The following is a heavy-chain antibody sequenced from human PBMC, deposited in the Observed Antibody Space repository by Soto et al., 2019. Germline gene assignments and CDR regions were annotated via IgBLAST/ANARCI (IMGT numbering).Heavy chain of an antibody. V-gene: IGHV4-39*01. J-gene: IGHJ5*02. Sequence: QLQLQESGPELVKPSETLSLTCTVSGGSISSSDFYWGWLRQTPGKGLEFIGSMYYSGSTYYNPSLKSRLTISVDTSKNQFTLKLISVTAADTAVYYCAVVDSTGNWFDPWGEGALVTVSS. D-gene: IGHD6-25*01. CDR1: GGSISSSDFY. CDR2: MYYSGST. CDR3: AVVDSTGNWFDP.